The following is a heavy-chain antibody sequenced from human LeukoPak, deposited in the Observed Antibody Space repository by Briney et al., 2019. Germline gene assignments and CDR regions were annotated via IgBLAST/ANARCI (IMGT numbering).Heavy chain of an antibody. CDR1: RYTFTSYY. CDR2: INPSGGST. D-gene: IGHD6-19*01. CDR3: ARGMGSSGWFDAFDI. J-gene: IGHJ3*02. Sequence: ASVKVSCKASRYTFTSYYMHWVRQAPGQGLEWMGIINPSGGSTSYAQKFQGRVTMTRDTSTSTVYMELRSLRSDDTAVYYCARGMGSSGWFDAFDIWGQGTMVTVSS. V-gene: IGHV1-46*01.